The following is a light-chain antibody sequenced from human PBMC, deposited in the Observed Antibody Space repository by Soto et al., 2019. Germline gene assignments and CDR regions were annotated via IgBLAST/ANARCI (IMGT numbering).Light chain of an antibody. Sequence: DIVLTQSPAPLSLSPGERATLSCRASQSVSSYLAWYQQKPGQAPRLLIYDASNRATGIPARFSGSGSGTDFTLTISSLEPEDFAVDYCQQRSNWPPWTGGQGTKVEIK. J-gene: IGKJ1*01. CDR2: DAS. CDR1: QSVSSY. V-gene: IGKV3-11*01. CDR3: QQRSNWPPWT.